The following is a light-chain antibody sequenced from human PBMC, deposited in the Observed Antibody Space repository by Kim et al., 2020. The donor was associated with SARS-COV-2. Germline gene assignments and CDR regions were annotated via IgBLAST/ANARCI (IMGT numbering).Light chain of an antibody. CDR1: QSVGST. J-gene: IGKJ1*01. V-gene: IGKV3-11*02. CDR2: DTF. Sequence: VSPAESAAHTGRASQSVGSTFASYQQKPGQAPRHLTYDTFSRATGIPARFSASGSGRDFTLTISSLEPEDLAEDYGHQRGNWPLKFGQGTKVDIK. CDR3: HQRGNWPLK.